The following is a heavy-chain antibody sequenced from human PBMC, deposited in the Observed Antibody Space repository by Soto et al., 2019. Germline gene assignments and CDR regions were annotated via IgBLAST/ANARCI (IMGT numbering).Heavy chain of an antibody. Sequence: EEQLLESGGGLAQPGGSLRLSCAASGFTFSNYGMGWVRRAPGKGLEWVSTISGSGDSTYYADSVKGRFAISRDNSKNKLYQHLNSVRADYTAVEYCAKGLAVGATTAAVRIGGEGTVVSVSS. CDR1: GFTFSNYG. J-gene: IGHJ3*02. V-gene: IGHV3-23*01. CDR3: AKGLAVGATTAAVRI. CDR2: ISGSGDST. D-gene: IGHD1-26*01.